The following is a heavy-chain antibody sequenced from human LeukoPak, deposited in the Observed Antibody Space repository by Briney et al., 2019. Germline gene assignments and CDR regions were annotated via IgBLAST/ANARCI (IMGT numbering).Heavy chain of an antibody. D-gene: IGHD3/OR15-3a*01. J-gene: IGHJ4*02. V-gene: IGHV4-59*01. CDR1: GGSFSSYY. Sequence: KPSETLSLTCTVSGGSFSSYYWSWIRRPPGKGLEWIGYIYYSGSTNYNPSLKSRVTISVDTSKNQFSLKLTSVTAADTAVYYCARVILFGRTGYYFDYWGQGTLVTVSS. CDR2: IYYSGST. CDR3: ARVILFGRTGYYFDY.